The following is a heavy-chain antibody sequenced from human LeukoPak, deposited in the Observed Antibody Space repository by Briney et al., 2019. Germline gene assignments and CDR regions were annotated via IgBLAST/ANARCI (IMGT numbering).Heavy chain of an antibody. CDR2: ISPTGSTT. Sequence: QPGGSLRLSCTASGFTFSGHWMHWARQRPGKGTVWVSRISPTGSTTSYADSVKGRFTVSRDNAKNTLYLQVNNLRAEDTAVYYCARGPNSNWSGLDFWGQGTLLTVSS. CDR1: GFTFSGHW. D-gene: IGHD6-6*01. CDR3: ARGPNSNWSGLDF. V-gene: IGHV3-74*01. J-gene: IGHJ4*02.